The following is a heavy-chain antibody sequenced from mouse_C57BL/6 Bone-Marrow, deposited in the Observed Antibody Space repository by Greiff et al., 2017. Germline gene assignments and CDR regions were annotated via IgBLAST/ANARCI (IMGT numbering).Heavy chain of an antibody. CDR2: INPSNGGT. CDR1: GYTFTSYW. J-gene: IGHJ2*01. Sequence: QVQLQQPGTELVKPGASVKLSCKASGYTFTSYWMHWVKQRPGPGLEWIGNINPSNGGTNYNEKFKSNATLPVDKSSSTAYMQLRGLKSEDSAVYYCARTIYYYGSSHYFDYWGQGNTLTVSS. D-gene: IGHD1-1*01. V-gene: IGHV1-53*01. CDR3: ARTIYYYGSSHYFDY.